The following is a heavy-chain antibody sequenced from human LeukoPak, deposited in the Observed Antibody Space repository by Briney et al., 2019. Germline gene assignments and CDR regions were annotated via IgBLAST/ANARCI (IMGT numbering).Heavy chain of an antibody. D-gene: IGHD3-10*01. CDR2: IYYSGST. CDR3: ARPRTYYYGSGSYGDAFDI. Sequence: SETLSLTCTVSGGSISNYYWSWIRQPPGKGLEWIGYIYYSGSTNYNPSLKSRVTISVDTSKNQFSLKLSSVTAADTAVYYCARPRTYYYGSGSYGDAFDIWGQGTMVTVSS. J-gene: IGHJ3*02. V-gene: IGHV4-59*01. CDR1: GGSISNYY.